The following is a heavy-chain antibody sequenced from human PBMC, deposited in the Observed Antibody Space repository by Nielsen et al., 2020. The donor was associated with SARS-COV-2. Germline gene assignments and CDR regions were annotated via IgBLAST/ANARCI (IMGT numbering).Heavy chain of an antibody. CDR3: AREQSESGDYDY. V-gene: IGHV1-2*02. J-gene: IGHJ4*02. D-gene: IGHD4-17*01. CDR1: GYTFTSYA. Sequence: ASVKVSCKASGYTFTSYAMNWVRQAPGQGLEWMGWINPNSGGTNYAQKFQGRVTMTRDTSISTAYMELSRLRSDDTAVYYCAREQSESGDYDYWGQGTLVTVSS. CDR2: INPNSGGT.